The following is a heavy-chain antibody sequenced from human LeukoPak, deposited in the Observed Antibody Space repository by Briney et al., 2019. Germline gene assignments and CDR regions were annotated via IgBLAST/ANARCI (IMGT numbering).Heavy chain of an antibody. CDR1: GYTFISYQ. Sequence: ASVKVSCKASGYTFISYQMHWVRQAPGQGLEWMGIINPTGGSTSHAQKFQGRVTMTRDTSTSTVYMELSSLRSEDTAVYYCARKGSSSCFDYWGQGALVTVSS. V-gene: IGHV1-46*01. D-gene: IGHD6-6*01. J-gene: IGHJ4*02. CDR3: ARKGSSSCFDY. CDR2: INPTGGST.